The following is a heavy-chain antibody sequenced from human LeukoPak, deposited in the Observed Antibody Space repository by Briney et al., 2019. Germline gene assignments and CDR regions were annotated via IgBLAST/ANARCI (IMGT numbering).Heavy chain of an antibody. D-gene: IGHD6-19*01. CDR2: IWYDGSNK. CDR1: GFTFSSYG. Sequence: GGSLRLSCAASGFTFSSYGMHWVRQAPGKGLEWVAVIWYDGSNKYYADSVKGRFTISRDNSKNTLYLQMNSLRAEDTAVYYCARAKYSSGWYYFDYWGQGTLVTVSS. CDR3: ARAKYSSGWYYFDY. J-gene: IGHJ4*02. V-gene: IGHV3-33*01.